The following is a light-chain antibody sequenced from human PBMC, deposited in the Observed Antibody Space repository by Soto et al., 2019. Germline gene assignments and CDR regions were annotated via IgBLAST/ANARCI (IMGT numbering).Light chain of an antibody. Sequence: ILMTQSPLTLPVTPGEPASISCRSSQSLLYSNGYNYLDWYLQKPGQSPQLLIYLGSNRASGVPDRFSGSGSGTDFTLKISRVEAEDVGVYYCMQALHTPTFGQGTKVDIK. J-gene: IGKJ1*01. V-gene: IGKV2-28*01. CDR1: QSLLYSNGYNY. CDR3: MQALHTPT. CDR2: LGS.